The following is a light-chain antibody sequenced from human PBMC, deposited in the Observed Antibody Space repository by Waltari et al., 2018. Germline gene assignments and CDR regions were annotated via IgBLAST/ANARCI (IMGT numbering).Light chain of an antibody. Sequence: SYVLTQPPSVSVAPGKTARITCGGNNIGSKSVHWYQKKPGQAPVLVVYDDSDRPSGIHERFSGSNAVNTATLTIRRVEAGDEADYYCQVWDSSSDHPVFGGGTKLTVL. CDR1: NIGSKS. CDR3: QVWDSSSDHPV. J-gene: IGLJ3*02. V-gene: IGLV3-21*03. CDR2: DDS.